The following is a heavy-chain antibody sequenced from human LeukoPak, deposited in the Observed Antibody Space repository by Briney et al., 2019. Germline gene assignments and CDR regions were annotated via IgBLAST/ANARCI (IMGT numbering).Heavy chain of an antibody. CDR1: GFTFSSYS. V-gene: IGHV3-48*01. Sequence: GRSLRLSCAASGFTFSSYSMNWVRQAPGKELEWVSYISSSSSTIYYADSVKGRFTISRDNAKNSLYLQMNSLRAEDTAVYYCASLVPIVGATTLDYWGQGTLVTVSS. D-gene: IGHD1-26*01. CDR3: ASLVPIVGATTLDY. J-gene: IGHJ4*02. CDR2: ISSSSSTI.